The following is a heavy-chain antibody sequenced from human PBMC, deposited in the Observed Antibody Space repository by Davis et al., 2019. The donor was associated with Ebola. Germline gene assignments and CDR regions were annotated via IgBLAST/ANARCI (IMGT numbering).Heavy chain of an antibody. Sequence: GESLKISCTASGFTFNYYWMNWVRKAPGKGLEWVANVRQDETEKHYVDSVKGRFTISRDYTKNSIYLQMNSLTVEDTAVYYCVARNFDSWGQGTLVTVSS. CDR3: VARNFDS. CDR1: GFTFNYYW. CDR2: VRQDETEK. J-gene: IGHJ4*02. D-gene: IGHD5-12*01. V-gene: IGHV3-7*01.